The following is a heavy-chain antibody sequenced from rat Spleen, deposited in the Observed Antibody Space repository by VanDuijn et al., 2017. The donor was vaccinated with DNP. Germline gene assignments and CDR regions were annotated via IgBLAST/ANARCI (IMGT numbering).Heavy chain of an antibody. D-gene: IGHD1-12*02. V-gene: IGHV5-19*01. CDR1: GITFSNSG. J-gene: IGHJ4*01. CDR2: ISPSGGGT. CDR3: ARIGDFHDGGDGDVLDA. Sequence: EVQLVESGGGLVQPGRSLKLSCAASGITFSNSGMHWIRQAPTKGLEWVTSISPSGGGTYYRDSVKGRFTISRDNADHTLYLQMNSLRSEDTATYYCARIGDFHDGGDGDVLDAWGQGTSVTVSS.